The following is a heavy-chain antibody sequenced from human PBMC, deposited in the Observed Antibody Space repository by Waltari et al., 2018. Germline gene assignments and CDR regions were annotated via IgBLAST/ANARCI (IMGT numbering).Heavy chain of an antibody. CDR1: GFTFSSYA. CDR3: AKDGSGYYHYFDY. Sequence: EVQLVESGGGLVQPGGSLRLSCAASGFTFSSYAMSWVRKAPGKGLEWVSAISGSGGSTYYADSVKGRFTISRDNSKNTLYLQMNSLRAEDMAVYYCAKDGSGYYHYFDYWGQGTLVTVSS. V-gene: IGHV3-23*04. D-gene: IGHD3-22*01. J-gene: IGHJ4*02. CDR2: ISGSGGST.